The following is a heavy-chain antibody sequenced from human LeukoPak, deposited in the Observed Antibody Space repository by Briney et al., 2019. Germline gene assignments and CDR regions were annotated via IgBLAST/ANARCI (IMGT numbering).Heavy chain of an antibody. V-gene: IGHV3-30*18. CDR1: GFTFSSYG. CDR3: AKAELLWFGELSFDY. Sequence: PGRPLRLSCAASGFTFSSYGMHWVRQAPGKGLEWVAVISYDGSNKYYADSVKGRFTISRDNSKNTLYLQMNSLRAEDTAVYYCAKAELLWFGELSFDYWGQGTLVTVSS. CDR2: ISYDGSNK. J-gene: IGHJ4*02. D-gene: IGHD3-10*01.